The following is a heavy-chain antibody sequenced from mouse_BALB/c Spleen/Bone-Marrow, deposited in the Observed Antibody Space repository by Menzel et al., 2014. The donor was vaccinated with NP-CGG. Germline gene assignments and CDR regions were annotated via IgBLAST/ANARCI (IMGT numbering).Heavy chain of an antibody. J-gene: IGHJ1*01. Sequence: EVQVVESGGGLVQPGGSLKLSCAASGFDLSRYWMTWVRQAPGKGLEWIGETNPDSSTINYTPSLKDKFIISRDNAKNTLYLQMSKVRSEDTALYYCARPGYYGYQGVWGAGTTVTVSS. CDR2: TNPDSSTI. CDR1: GFDLSRYW. V-gene: IGHV4-1*02. CDR3: ARPGYYGYQGV. D-gene: IGHD1-2*01.